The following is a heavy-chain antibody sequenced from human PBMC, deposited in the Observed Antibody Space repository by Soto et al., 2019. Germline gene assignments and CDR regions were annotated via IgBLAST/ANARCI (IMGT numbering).Heavy chain of an antibody. D-gene: IGHD6-6*01. V-gene: IGHV4-39*01. CDR1: GGSISSSSYY. Sequence: SETLSLTCTVSGGSISSSSYYWGWIRQPPGKGLEWIGSIYYSGSTYYNPSLKSRVTISVDTSKNQFSLKLSSVTAADTAVYYCIGGPASIAARQGYYYYGMDVWGQGTTVTV. J-gene: IGHJ6*02. CDR3: IGGPASIAARQGYYYYGMDV. CDR2: IYYSGST.